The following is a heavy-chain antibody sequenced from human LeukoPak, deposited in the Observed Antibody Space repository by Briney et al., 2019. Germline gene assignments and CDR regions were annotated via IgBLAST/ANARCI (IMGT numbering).Heavy chain of an antibody. Sequence: PGGSLRLSCAASGFTFSSYTMNWVRQPPGKGLEWVSNIGTSSTTIYYADSVKGRFTISRDNAKNSLYLQMNSLRAEDTAVYYCARDSSTLTSSGWYVGVGDYFDYWGQGTLVTVSS. V-gene: IGHV3-48*04. CDR3: ARDSSTLTSSGWYVGVGDYFDY. J-gene: IGHJ4*02. CDR2: IGTSSTTI. CDR1: GFTFSSYT. D-gene: IGHD6-19*01.